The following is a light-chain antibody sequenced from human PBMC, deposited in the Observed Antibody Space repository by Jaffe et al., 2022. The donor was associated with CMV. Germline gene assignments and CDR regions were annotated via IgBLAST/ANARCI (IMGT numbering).Light chain of an antibody. CDR1: QSIRSY. CDR2: SSY. V-gene: IGKV1-39*01. Sequence: DIQMTQSPSSLSASVGDRVTITCRASQSIRSYLNWYQQKPGKAPKLLIYSSYSLQSGVPSRFSGSGSGTDFTLTISSLEPEDFATYYCQQSYSSPVTFGQGTRLEMK. CDR3: QQSYSSPVT. J-gene: IGKJ5*01.